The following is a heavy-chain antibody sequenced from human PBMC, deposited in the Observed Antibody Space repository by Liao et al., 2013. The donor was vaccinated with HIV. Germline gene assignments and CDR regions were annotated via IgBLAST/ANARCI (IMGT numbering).Heavy chain of an antibody. CDR1: GGSFSGYY. CDR2: INHSGST. Sequence: QVQLQQWGAGLLKPSETLSLTCAVYGGSFSGYYWSWIRQPPGKGLEWIGEINHSGSTNYNPSLKSRVTISVDTSKNQFSLKLSSVTAADTAVYYCARGLQGEYDFWSGYYKTGRYYYYYMDVWGQRGPRVTVSS. CDR3: ARGLQGEYDFWSGYYKTGRYYYYYMDV. V-gene: IGHV4-34*01. D-gene: IGHD3-3*01. J-gene: IGHJ6*03.